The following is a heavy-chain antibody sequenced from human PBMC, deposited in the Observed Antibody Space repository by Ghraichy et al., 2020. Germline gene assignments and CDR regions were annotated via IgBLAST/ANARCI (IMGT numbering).Heavy chain of an antibody. CDR3: ARDQLVRYYYGMDV. D-gene: IGHD6-6*01. CDR1: GGSFSGYY. Sequence: SETLSLTCAVYGGSFSGYYWSWIRQPPGKGLEWIGEINHSGSTNYTPSLKSRVTISVDTSKNQFSLKLSSVTAADTAVYYCARDQLVRYYYGMDVWGQGTTVTVSS. V-gene: IGHV4-34*01. CDR2: INHSGST. J-gene: IGHJ6*02.